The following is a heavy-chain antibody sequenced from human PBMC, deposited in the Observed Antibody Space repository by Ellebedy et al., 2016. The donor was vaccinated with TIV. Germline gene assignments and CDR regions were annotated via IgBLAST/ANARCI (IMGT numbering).Heavy chain of an antibody. Sequence: LRLSCTVSGGSISSGGYYWSWIRQHPGKGLEWIGCISYSGSTYYNPSLKSRVTISVDTSKNQFSLKLSSVTAADTAVYYCARGVYGYNYGWFDPWGQGTMVTVSS. CDR2: ISYSGST. V-gene: IGHV4-31*03. D-gene: IGHD5-24*01. CDR3: ARGVYGYNYGWFDP. CDR1: GGSISSGGYY. J-gene: IGHJ3*01.